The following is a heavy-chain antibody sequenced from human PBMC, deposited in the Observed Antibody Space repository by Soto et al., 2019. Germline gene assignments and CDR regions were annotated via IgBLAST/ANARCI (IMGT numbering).Heavy chain of an antibody. Sequence: PGESLKVSCKGSGYSFSSYWIGWVRQMPGKGLEWMGIIYPGDSDTRYSPSFQGQVTSSAHTSIRTAYLQWSSLKASDTAMYYCASPSGSWYELYDYWGQGTLVTVSS. V-gene: IGHV5-51*01. J-gene: IGHJ4*02. CDR2: IYPGDSDT. CDR1: GYSFSSYW. CDR3: ASPSGSWYELYDY. D-gene: IGHD6-13*01.